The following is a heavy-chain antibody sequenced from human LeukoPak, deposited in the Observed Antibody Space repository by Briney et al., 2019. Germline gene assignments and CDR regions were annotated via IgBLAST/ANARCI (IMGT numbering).Heavy chain of an antibody. CDR2: ISGSGGST. D-gene: IGHD1-26*01. J-gene: IGHJ4*02. Sequence: GGSLRLSCAASGFTFSSYWMSWVRQAPGKGLEWVSAISGSGGSTYYADSVKGRFTISRDNSKNTLYLQMNSLRAEDTAVYYCAKYAGATKGQRRYYFDYWGQGTLVTVSS. V-gene: IGHV3-23*01. CDR3: AKYAGATKGQRRYYFDY. CDR1: GFTFSSYW.